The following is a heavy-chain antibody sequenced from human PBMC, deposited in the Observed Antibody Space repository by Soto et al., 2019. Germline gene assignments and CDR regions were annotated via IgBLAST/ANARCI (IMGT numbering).Heavy chain of an antibody. V-gene: IGHV3-21*01. CDR1: GFTFSSYS. Sequence: GGFLRLSCAASGFTFSSYSMNWVRQAPGKGLEWVSSISSSSSYIYYADSVKGRFTIPRDNAKNSLYLQMNSLRAEDTAVYYCAXLGTTVTTWSRDDAFDIWGQGTMVTVSS. D-gene: IGHD4-17*01. J-gene: IGHJ3*02. CDR3: AXLGTTVTTWSRDDAFDI. CDR2: ISSSSSYI.